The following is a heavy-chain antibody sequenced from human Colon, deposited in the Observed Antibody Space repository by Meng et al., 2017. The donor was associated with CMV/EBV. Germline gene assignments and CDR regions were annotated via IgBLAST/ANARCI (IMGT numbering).Heavy chain of an antibody. CDR3: AGLYGTYFSSWFDP. V-gene: IGHV4-59*01. D-gene: IGHD1-1*01. CDR2: TYHSGST. Sequence: LSCTVTGGAISDYYWNWIRQTPGKGLEWICYTYHSGSTNVHPSLRGRVSMSVDTSKNQFSLKLSSVTAADTAVYYCAGLYGTYFSSWFDPWGQGTLVTVSS. J-gene: IGHJ5*02. CDR1: GGAISDYY.